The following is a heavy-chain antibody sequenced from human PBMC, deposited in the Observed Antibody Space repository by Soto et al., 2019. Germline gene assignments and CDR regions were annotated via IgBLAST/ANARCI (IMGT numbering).Heavy chain of an antibody. J-gene: IGHJ6*02. CDR2: IVPMLGTP. CDR1: GGTFDNFI. V-gene: IGHV1-69*01. CDR3: ARTGAYSSSLSQYSGMDV. D-gene: IGHD3-16*01. Sequence: QVQLVQSGAEVKEPGSSVRVSCKASGGTFDNFIMNWVRQTPGQGLEWMGGIVPMLGTPTYAEKFKGRVTISANGSTSTMYMEVTSMSSEDTAIYYGARTGAYSSSLSQYSGMDVGGQGTTDTGSS.